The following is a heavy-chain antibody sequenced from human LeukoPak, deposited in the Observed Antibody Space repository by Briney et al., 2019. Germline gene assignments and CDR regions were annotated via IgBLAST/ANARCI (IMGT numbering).Heavy chain of an antibody. D-gene: IGHD2-2*01. J-gene: IGHJ4*02. CDR2: INPNSGGT. CDR3: AREPRIVVVPAAIDY. Sequence: GASVKVSCKASGYTFTGYYMHWVRQAPGQGLEWMGWINPNSGGTIYAQKFQGRVTMTRDTSISTAYMELSRLRSDDTAVYYCAREPRIVVVPAAIDYWGQGTLVTVSS. CDR1: GYTFTGYY. V-gene: IGHV1-2*02.